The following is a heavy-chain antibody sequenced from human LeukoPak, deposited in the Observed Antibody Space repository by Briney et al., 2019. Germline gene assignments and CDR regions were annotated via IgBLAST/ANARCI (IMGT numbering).Heavy chain of an antibody. D-gene: IGHD3-10*01. CDR3: ARRRFVAGSYDY. CDR2: IIPIFGTA. V-gene: IGHV1-69*13. J-gene: IGHJ4*02. Sequence: SVKVSCKASGGTFSSYAISWVRQAPGQGLEWMGGIIPIFGTANYAQKFQGRVTITADESTSTAYMELSSLKASDTAIYYCARRRFVAGSYDYWGQGTLVTVSS. CDR1: GGTFSSYA.